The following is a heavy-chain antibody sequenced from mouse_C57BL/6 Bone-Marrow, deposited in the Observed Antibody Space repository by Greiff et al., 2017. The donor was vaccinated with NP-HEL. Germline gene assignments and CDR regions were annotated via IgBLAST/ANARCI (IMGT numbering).Heavy chain of an antibody. Sequence: QVQLQQPGAELVRPGTSVKLSCKASGYTFTSYWMHWVKQRPGQGLEWIGVIDPSDSYTNYNQKFKGKATLTVDTSSSTAYMQLSSLTSADSAVYYCARSGGYYYGSSYWFAYWGQGTLVTVSA. J-gene: IGHJ3*01. CDR2: IDPSDSYT. CDR1: GYTFTSYW. CDR3: ARSGGYYYGSSYWFAY. D-gene: IGHD1-1*01. V-gene: IGHV1-59*01.